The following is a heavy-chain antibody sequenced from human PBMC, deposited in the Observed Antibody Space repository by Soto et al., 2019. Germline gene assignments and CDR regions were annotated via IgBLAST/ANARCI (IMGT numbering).Heavy chain of an antibody. CDR3: AKAGCSGGTCYLYYFDY. CDR2: ISGRGGNT. V-gene: IGHV3-23*01. J-gene: IGHJ4*02. CDR1: GFTFSNYA. Sequence: GSLRLSCAASGFTFSNYAMSWVRQAPGKGLEWVSTISGRGGNTYYADSVKGRFTISRDNSRNTLYLQMDSLRVEDSAVYSCAKAGCSGGTCYLYYFDYWGQVALVTVSS. D-gene: IGHD2-15*01.